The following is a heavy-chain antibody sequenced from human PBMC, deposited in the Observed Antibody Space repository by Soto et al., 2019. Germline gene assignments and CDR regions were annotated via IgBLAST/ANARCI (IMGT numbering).Heavy chain of an antibody. Sequence: ETLSLTCALSVAAVSSIQWWTWVRQPPGKGLEWIGEIYYRGSTNYNPSLEGRVTISVDKSKNQLSLKLTSVTAADTAVYYCARDRHPRDPSGRGTLLTLCS. CDR3: ARDRHPRDP. V-gene: IGHV4-4*02. CDR1: VAAVSSIQW. J-gene: IGHJ5*02. CDR2: IYYRGST.